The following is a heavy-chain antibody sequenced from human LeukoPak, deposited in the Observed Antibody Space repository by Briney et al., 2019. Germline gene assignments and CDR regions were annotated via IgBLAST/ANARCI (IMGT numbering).Heavy chain of an antibody. CDR3: ARDPTAAGKGAWFDP. CDR1: GFSLSNARMG. CDR2: IYYSGST. V-gene: IGHV4-39*02. D-gene: IGHD6-13*01. Sequence: SGPTLVNPTETLTLTCTVSGFSLSNARMGVSWIRQPPGKGLEWIGSIYYSGSTYYNPSLKSRVTISVDTSKNQFSLKLSSVAAADTAVYYCARDPTAAGKGAWFDPWGQGTLVTVSS. J-gene: IGHJ5*02.